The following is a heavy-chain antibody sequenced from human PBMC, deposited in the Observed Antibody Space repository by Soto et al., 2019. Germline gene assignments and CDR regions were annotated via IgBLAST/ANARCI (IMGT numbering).Heavy chain of an antibody. CDR2: ISGSGCSA. CDR3: GKGWGYDDSVTGVH. V-gene: IGHV3-23*01. D-gene: IGHD3-9*01. CDR1: GFTFSSYG. J-gene: IGHJ4*02. Sequence: EVQLLESGGGLVQPGGSLRISCAASGFTFSSYGMHWVRQAPGKGLECLSTISGSGCSAYYADSVKGRFTITRDNSKNSLHLQMNSLRAEATAVYYCGKGWGYDDSVTGVHWGQGTLVTVSA.